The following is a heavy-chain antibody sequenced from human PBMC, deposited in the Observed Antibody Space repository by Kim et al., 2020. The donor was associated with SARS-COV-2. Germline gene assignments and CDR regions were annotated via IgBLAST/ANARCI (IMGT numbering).Heavy chain of an antibody. V-gene: IGHV3-11*01. J-gene: IGHJ6*02. CDR1: GFTFSDYY. CDR2: ISSSGSTI. D-gene: IGHD2-8*02. Sequence: GGSLRLSCAASGFTFSDYYMSWIRQAPGKGLEWISYISSSGSTIYYADSVKGRFTISRDNAKNSLYLQMNSLRAEDTAVYYCARATKRDIVLVVSDYYYGMDVWGQGTMVTVSS. CDR3: ARATKRDIVLVVSDYYYGMDV.